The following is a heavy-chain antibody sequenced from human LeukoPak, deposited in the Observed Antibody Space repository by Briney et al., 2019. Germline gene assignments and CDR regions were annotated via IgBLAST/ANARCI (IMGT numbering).Heavy chain of an antibody. V-gene: IGHV3-30*04. J-gene: IGHJ6*04. CDR2: ISCDGSNK. CDR1: GFTFSSYA. Sequence: GGSLRVSCAASGFTFSSYAMHWVRQAPGKGLEWVAVISCDGSNKYYADSVKGRFTISRDNSKNALYLQMNSLRAEDTAVYYCARVSAYCSSTSCYYYYGMDVWGKGTTVTVSS. CDR3: ARVSAYCSSTSCYYYYGMDV. D-gene: IGHD2-2*01.